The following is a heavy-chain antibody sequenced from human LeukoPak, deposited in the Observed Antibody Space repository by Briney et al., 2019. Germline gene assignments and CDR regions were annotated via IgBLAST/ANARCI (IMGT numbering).Heavy chain of an antibody. CDR3: ARDLATMGTYYMDV. CDR1: GYTFTSYD. D-gene: IGHD4/OR15-4a*01. J-gene: IGHJ6*03. V-gene: IGHV1-8*01. CDR2: MNPNSGNT. Sequence: GASVKVSCKASGYTFTSYDINWVRQATGQGLEWMGWMNPNSGNTGYAQKFQGRVTMTRNTSISTAYMELSSLRSEDTAVYYCARDLATMGTYYMDVWGKGTTVTISS.